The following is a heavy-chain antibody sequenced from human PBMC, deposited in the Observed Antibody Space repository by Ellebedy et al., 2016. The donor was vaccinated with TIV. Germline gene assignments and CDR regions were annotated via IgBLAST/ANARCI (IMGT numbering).Heavy chain of an antibody. D-gene: IGHD4-17*01. V-gene: IGHV3-7*03. CDR1: GFTFSSYW. CDR2: IKQDGSEK. CDR3: ARLQMTTTFNWFDP. J-gene: IGHJ5*02. Sequence: GGSLRLXXAASGFTFSSYWMSWVRQAPGKGLEWVANIKQDGSEKYYVDSVKGQFTISRDNAKNSLYLQMNSLRAEDTAVYYCARLQMTTTFNWFDPWGQGTLVTVSS.